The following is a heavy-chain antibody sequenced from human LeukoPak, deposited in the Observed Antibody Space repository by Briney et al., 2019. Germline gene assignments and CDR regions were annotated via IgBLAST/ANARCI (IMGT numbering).Heavy chain of an antibody. CDR1: GYTLTGSY. CDR2: INPNSGNT. D-gene: IGHD3-10*01. CDR3: ARAGKIMITMVRGALASRDAFDI. V-gene: IGHV1-2*02. Sequence: GASVKVSCKASGYTLTGSYMHWVRQAPGQGLEWMGWINPNSGNTNYAPKFQGRVTMTRDTSISTAYMELNRLTSDDTAVYYCARAGKIMITMVRGALASRDAFDIWGQGTMVTVSS. J-gene: IGHJ3*02.